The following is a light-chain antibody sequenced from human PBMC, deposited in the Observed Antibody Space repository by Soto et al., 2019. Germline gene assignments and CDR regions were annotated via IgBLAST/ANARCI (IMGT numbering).Light chain of an antibody. V-gene: IGKV1-5*01. CDR1: QSISGW. CDR2: DVS. Sequence: DIQMTQSPSTLSASIGDRVTITCRASQSISGWLAWYQQKPGKAPKLLIYDVSRLESGVPSRFSGSGSGTEFTFTISSLQPDDFATYYCQQYNSYSWTFGQGTKVDI. CDR3: QQYNSYSWT. J-gene: IGKJ1*01.